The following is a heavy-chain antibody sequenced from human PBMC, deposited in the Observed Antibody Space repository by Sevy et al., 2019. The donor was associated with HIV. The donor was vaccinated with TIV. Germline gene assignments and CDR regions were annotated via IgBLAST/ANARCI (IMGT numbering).Heavy chain of an antibody. D-gene: IGHD3-16*01. CDR2: VTSDGAT. CDR3: AGGDTTMITDLDY. V-gene: IGHV3-23*01. CDR1: GLTFTTTG. J-gene: IGHJ4*02. Sequence: GGALRLSCVASGLTFTTTGMSWVRQAPGKGLEWVAGVTSDGATYYADSVRDRFTVSRDNSKNTLYLQLNSLRADDTAVFYCAGGDTTMITDLDYWGQGTLVTVSS.